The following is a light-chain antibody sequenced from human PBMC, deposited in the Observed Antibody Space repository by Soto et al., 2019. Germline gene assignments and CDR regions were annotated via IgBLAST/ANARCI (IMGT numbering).Light chain of an antibody. CDR1: SSNIGSNT. V-gene: IGLV1-44*01. Sequence: QSALTQPPSASGTPGQRVTISCSGSSSNIGSNTVNWYQQLPGTAPKLLIYNNNQRPSGVPDRISGSKSGTSASLAIGGLQSEDEADYYCAAWDDSLNGFYVFGTGTRSPS. J-gene: IGLJ1*01. CDR3: AAWDDSLNGFYV. CDR2: NNN.